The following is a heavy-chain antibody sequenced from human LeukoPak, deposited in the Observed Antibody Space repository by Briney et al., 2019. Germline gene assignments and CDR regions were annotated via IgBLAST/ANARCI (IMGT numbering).Heavy chain of an antibody. V-gene: IGHV1-8*01. CDR3: ARASLDYVWGSYRYNWFDP. D-gene: IGHD3-16*02. Sequence: ASVKVSCKASGYTFTSYDINWVRQATGQGLEWMGWMNPNSGNTGYAQKFQGRVTMTRNTSISTAYMELSSLRSEDTAVYYCARASLDYVWGSYRYNWFDPWGQGTLVTVSS. CDR1: GYTFTSYD. J-gene: IGHJ5*02. CDR2: MNPNSGNT.